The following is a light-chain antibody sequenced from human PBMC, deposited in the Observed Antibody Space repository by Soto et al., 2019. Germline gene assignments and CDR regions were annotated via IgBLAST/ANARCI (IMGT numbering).Light chain of an antibody. CDR3: SSYAGINNLL. V-gene: IGLV2-8*01. CDR2: DVT. CDR1: SSDVGDYNY. Sequence: QSALTQPPSASGSPGQSVTISCTGTSSDVGDYNYVSWYQQHPGKAPKLMIYDVTTRPSGVPDRFSGSKSGNTASLTVSGLQAEDEADYYCSSYAGINNLLFGGGTKLTVL. J-gene: IGLJ2*01.